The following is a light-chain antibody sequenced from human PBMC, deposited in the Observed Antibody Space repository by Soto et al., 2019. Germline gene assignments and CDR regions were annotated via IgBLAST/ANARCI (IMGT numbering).Light chain of an antibody. V-gene: IGKV3-11*01. CDR1: QSVSSY. CDR3: QQRSNCPPADT. CDR2: DAS. J-gene: IGKJ2*01. Sequence: EIVLTQSPATLSLSPGESATLSCRASQSVSSYLAWYQQKPGQAPRLLIYDASNRATGIPARFSGSGSGTDFNLTISSLEPEDVAVYYCQQRSNCPPADTFGQGTKLEIK.